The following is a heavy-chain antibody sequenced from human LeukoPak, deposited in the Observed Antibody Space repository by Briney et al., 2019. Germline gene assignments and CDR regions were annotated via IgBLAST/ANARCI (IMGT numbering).Heavy chain of an antibody. Sequence: AASVKVSCKASGGTFSSYDISWVRQAPGQGLEWMGGIMPMFGKANYAQKFQGRVTTTADKATSTAYMELSSLRSEDTAVYYCARAGLAYNYGTFYFDYWGQGTLVTVSS. J-gene: IGHJ4*02. CDR2: IMPMFGKA. CDR1: GGTFSSYD. D-gene: IGHD5-18*01. V-gene: IGHV1-69*06. CDR3: ARAGLAYNYGTFYFDY.